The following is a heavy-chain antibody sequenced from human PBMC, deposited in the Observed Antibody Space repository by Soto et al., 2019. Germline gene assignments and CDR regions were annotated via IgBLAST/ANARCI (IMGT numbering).Heavy chain of an antibody. D-gene: IGHD1-26*01. J-gene: IGHJ4*02. CDR3: ARDQTTRWEVRPPGY. V-gene: IGHV1-18*04. CDR2: ISAYNGHT. Sequence: QVQLVQSGPEVKKPGASVKISCKASGYAFTSYGFSWVRQAPGQGLEWMGWISAYNGHTHYAQNLQGRVTMTTDTSTTTAYMELRSLISDDTAVYYWARDQTTRWEVRPPGYWGQGTLVTVSS. CDR1: GYAFTSYG.